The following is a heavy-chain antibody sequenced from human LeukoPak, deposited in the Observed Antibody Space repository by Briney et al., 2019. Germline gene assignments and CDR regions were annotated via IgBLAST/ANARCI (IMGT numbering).Heavy chain of an antibody. D-gene: IGHD5-18*01. V-gene: IGHV1-69*04. CDR1: GYTFTSYA. CDR3: AIKRGYSYGPYDWFDP. CDR2: IIPILGIA. Sequence: SVKASCKASGYTFTSYAMNWVRQAPGQGLEWMGRIIPILGIANYAQKFQGRVTITADKSTSTAYMELSSLRSEDTAVYYCAIKRGYSYGPYDWFDPWGQGTLVTVSS. J-gene: IGHJ5*02.